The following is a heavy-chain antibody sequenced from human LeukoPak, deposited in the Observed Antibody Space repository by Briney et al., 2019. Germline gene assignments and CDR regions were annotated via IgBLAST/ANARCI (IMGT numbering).Heavy chain of an antibody. D-gene: IGHD6-13*01. V-gene: IGHV4-59*01. J-gene: IGHJ3*02. Sequence: SETLSFTCTVSGGSISSYYWSWIRQPPGKGLEWIGYIYYSGSTNYNPSLKSRVTISVDTSKNQFSLKLSSVTASDTAVYYCAREPVYSSSWYRQPAFDIWGQGTMVTVSS. CDR1: GGSISSYY. CDR3: AREPVYSSSWYRQPAFDI. CDR2: IYYSGST.